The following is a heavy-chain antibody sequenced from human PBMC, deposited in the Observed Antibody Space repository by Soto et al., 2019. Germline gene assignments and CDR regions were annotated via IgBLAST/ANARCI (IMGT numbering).Heavy chain of an antibody. CDR2: ISYDGSNK. V-gene: IGHV3-30*03. CDR1: GFTFSSYG. CDR3: APWFGAFDY. Sequence: QVQLVESGGGVVQPGRSLRLSCAASGFTFSSYGMHWVRQAPGKGLEWVAVISYDGSNKYYADSVKGRFTISRDNSKNTLYLQMNRLRAEDTAAYYCAPWFGAFDYWGQGTLITVSS. D-gene: IGHD3-10*01. J-gene: IGHJ4*02.